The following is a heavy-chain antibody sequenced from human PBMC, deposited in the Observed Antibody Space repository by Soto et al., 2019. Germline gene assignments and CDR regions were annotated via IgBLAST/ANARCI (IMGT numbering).Heavy chain of an antibody. CDR1: GFTFSSYG. CDR3: AKDPLTEGYGEFGFDY. D-gene: IGHD4-17*01. J-gene: IGHJ4*02. CDR2: ISYDGSNK. Sequence: GGSLRLSCAASGFTFSSYGMHWVRQAPGKGLEWVAVISYDGSNKYYADSVKGRFTISRDNSKNTLYLQMNSLRAEDTAVYYCAKDPLTEGYGEFGFDYWGQGTLVTVSS. V-gene: IGHV3-30*18.